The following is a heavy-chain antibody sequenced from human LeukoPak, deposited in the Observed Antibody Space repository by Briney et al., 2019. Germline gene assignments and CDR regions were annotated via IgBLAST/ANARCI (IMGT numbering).Heavy chain of an antibody. CDR3: ATLHYYDSSGKDFYYYYGMDV. CDR1: GYTLTELS. J-gene: IGHJ6*02. Sequence: ASVKVSCKVSGYTLTELSMHWVRQAPGKGLEWMGGFDPEDGETIYAQKFQGRVTMTEDTSTDTAYMELSSLRSEDTAVYYCATLHYYDSSGKDFYYYYGMDVWGQGTTVTVSS. D-gene: IGHD3-22*01. CDR2: FDPEDGET. V-gene: IGHV1-24*01.